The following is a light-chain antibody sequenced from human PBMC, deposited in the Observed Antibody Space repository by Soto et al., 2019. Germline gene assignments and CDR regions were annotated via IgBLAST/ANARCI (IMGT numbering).Light chain of an antibody. Sequence: EIVLTQSPGTLSLSPGEIATLSCRARQSVSSSYFAWYQQKPGQAPRLLIYGASSRATGIPERFSGSGSGTDFTVTISRLEPEDVAVYYCQQYGSSPPSITFGQGTVLEIK. J-gene: IGKJ5*01. CDR3: QQYGSSPPSIT. V-gene: IGKV3-20*01. CDR1: QSVSSSY. CDR2: GAS.